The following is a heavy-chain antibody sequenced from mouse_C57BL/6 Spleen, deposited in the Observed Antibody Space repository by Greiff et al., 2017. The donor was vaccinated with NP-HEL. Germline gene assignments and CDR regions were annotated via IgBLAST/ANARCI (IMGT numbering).Heavy chain of an antibody. CDR1: GYTFTDYE. J-gene: IGHJ3*01. V-gene: IGHV1-15*01. Sequence: QVQLKQSGAELVRPGASVTLSCKASGYTFTDYEMHWVKQTPVHGLEWIGAIDPETGGTASNQKFKGKAILTADKSSSTAYMELLSLTSEDSAVYYCTRAYGNPFAYWGQGTLVTVSA. CDR2: IDPETGGT. CDR3: TRAYGNPFAY. D-gene: IGHD2-1*01.